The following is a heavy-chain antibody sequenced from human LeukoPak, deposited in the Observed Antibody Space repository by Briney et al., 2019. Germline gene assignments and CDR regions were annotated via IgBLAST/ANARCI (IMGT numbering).Heavy chain of an antibody. V-gene: IGHV3-23*01. D-gene: IGHD2-15*01. CDR2: ITGSGGTI. CDR3: ARGSYCSGGNCYPETFDI. Sequence: GGSLRLSCATSGFTFSIYAMTWVRRAPGKGLEWVSTITGSGGTIYYADSVKGRFTISRDNSKNTLYLQMNSLRAEDTAVYYCARGSYCSGGNCYPETFDIWGQGTMVTVSS. J-gene: IGHJ3*02. CDR1: GFTFSIYA.